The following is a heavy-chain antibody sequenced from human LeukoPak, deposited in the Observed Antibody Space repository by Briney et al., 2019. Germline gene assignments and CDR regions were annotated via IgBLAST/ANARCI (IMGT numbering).Heavy chain of an antibody. J-gene: IGHJ4*02. V-gene: IGHV3-9*01. CDR1: GFTFDDYA. CDR2: ISWNSGSI. D-gene: IGHD3-10*01. Sequence: PGGSLRLSCAASGFTFDDYAMHWVRQAPGKGLEWVSGISWNSGSIGYADSVKGRFTISRDNAKNSLYLQMNSLRAEDTALYYCARDELWFGESAPFDYWGQGTLVTVSS. CDR3: ARDELWFGESAPFDY.